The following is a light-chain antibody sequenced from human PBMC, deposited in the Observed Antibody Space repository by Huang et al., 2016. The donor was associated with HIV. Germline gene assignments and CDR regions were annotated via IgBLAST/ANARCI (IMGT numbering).Light chain of an antibody. J-gene: IGKJ1*01. CDR1: QSVGRN. CDR3: QQSSNWPPGVT. CDR2: GAS. V-gene: IGKV3-15*01. Sequence: TQSPATLSVSPGERATLSCRTSQSVGRNLGWYQQKVGQPPRVLFYGASIRATGAPDRFRASGSGTEFTLTISSLQSEDAAFYYCQQSSNWPPGVTFGQGTRVEIK.